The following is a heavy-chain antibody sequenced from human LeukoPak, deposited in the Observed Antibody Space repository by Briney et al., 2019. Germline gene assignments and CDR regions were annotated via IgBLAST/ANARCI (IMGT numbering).Heavy chain of an antibody. D-gene: IGHD3-22*01. V-gene: IGHV3-53*01. Sequence: GGSLRLSCAASGFTVSSNYMSWVRQAPGKGLEWVSVIYRGGSTYYADSVKGRFTISRDNSKNTLYLQMNSLRVEDTAVYYCARGYYHYDSSAYPSFDSWGQGTLVTVSS. CDR1: GFTVSSNY. CDR3: ARGYYHYDSSAYPSFDS. J-gene: IGHJ4*02. CDR2: IYRGGST.